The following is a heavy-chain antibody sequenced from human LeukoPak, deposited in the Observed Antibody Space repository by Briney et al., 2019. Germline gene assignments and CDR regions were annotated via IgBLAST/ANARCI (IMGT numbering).Heavy chain of an antibody. Sequence: PGGSLRLSCAASGFTFSSYEMNWVRQAPGKGLEWVSYISSSGSTIYYADSVKGRFTISRDNAKNSLYLQMNSLRAEDTAVYYCARDTSPSSRRIYFDAFDMWGQGTMVTVSS. CDR3: ARDTSPSSRRIYFDAFDM. J-gene: IGHJ3*02. CDR2: ISSSGSTI. V-gene: IGHV3-48*03. CDR1: GFTFSSYE. D-gene: IGHD2-15*01.